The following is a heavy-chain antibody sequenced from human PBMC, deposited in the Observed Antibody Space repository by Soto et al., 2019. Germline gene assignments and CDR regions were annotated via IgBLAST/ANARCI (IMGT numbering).Heavy chain of an antibody. CDR1: GFTFSSYG. D-gene: IGHD3-10*01. J-gene: IGHJ4*02. CDR2: IWYDGSNK. V-gene: IGHV3-33*01. Sequence: QVQLVESGGGVVQPGRSLRLSCAASGFTFSSYGMHWVRQAPGKGLEWVAVIWYDGSNKYYADSVKGRFTISRDNSKNTLYLQMNSLRAEDTAVYYCARERNTVINYWVQGTLVTVSS. CDR3: ARERNTVINY.